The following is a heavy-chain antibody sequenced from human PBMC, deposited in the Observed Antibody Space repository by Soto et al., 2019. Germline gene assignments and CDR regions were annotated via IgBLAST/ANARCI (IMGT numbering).Heavy chain of an antibody. CDR2: IYPGDSDT. CDR3: VLRGPGSSSGWYRFDP. CDR1: GYSFTSYW. D-gene: IGHD6-19*01. J-gene: IGHJ5*02. V-gene: IGHV5-51*01. Sequence: PGESLKISCKGSGYSFTSYWIGWVRQMPGKGLEWMGIIYPGDSDTRYSPSFQGQVTISADESISTAYLQWSSLSASDTAMYYCVLRGPGSSSGWYRFDPWGQGTLVTVSS.